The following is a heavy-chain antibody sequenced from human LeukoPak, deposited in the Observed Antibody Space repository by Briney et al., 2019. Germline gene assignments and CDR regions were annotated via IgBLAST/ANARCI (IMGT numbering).Heavy chain of an antibody. CDR2: ISAYNGNT. D-gene: IGHD4-23*01. J-gene: IGHJ1*01. V-gene: IGHV1-18*01. CDR1: GYTFTSYG. CDR3: ARGLDYGGNSGVEYFQH. Sequence: ASVKVSCPASGYTFTSYGISWVRQAPGQGLEWMGWISAYNGNTNYAQKLQCRVTMTTDTSTSTAYMELRSLRSSDTAVYYCARGLDYGGNSGVEYFQHWGQGTLVTVSS.